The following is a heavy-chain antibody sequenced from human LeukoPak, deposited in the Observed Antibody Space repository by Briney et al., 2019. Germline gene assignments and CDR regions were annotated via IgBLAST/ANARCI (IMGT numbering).Heavy chain of an antibody. CDR3: ARAIGYSSSWYFDY. D-gene: IGHD6-13*01. Sequence: SETLSLTYTVSGYSISSGYYWGWIRQPPGKGLEWIGSIYHSGSTYYNPSLKSRVTISVDTSKNQFSLKLSSVTAANTAVYYCARAIGYSSSWYFDYWGQGTLVTVSS. J-gene: IGHJ4*02. V-gene: IGHV4-38-2*02. CDR1: GYSISSGYY. CDR2: IYHSGST.